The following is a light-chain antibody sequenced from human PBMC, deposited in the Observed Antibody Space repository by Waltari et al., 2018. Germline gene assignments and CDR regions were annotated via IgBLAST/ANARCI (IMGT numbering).Light chain of an antibody. J-gene: IGLJ1*01. CDR1: SPNIGAGYD. Sequence: QSVLTQPPSVSGAPGQRVTIPCTGNSPNIGAGYDVHWYQQLPGTAPKLLIYGNSNRPSVVPDLFSDSKSGTSASLAITGLQAEDEADYYCQSYDSSLSGSGVFGTGTKVTVL. CDR3: QSYDSSLSGSGV. CDR2: GNS. V-gene: IGLV1-40*01.